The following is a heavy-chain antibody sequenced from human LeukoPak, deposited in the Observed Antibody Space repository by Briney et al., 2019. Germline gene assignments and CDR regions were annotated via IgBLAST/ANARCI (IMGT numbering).Heavy chain of an antibody. CDR1: GGTFSSYA. D-gene: IGHD3-22*01. CDR2: MNPNSGNT. CDR3: ARVGYDSSGYYFDY. V-gene: IGHV1-8*02. Sequence: ASVKVSCKASGGTFSSYAINWVRQATGQGLEWMGWMNPNSGNTGYAQKFQGRVTMTRNTSISTAYMELSSLRSEDTAVYYCARVGYDSSGYYFDYWGQGTLVTVSS. J-gene: IGHJ4*02.